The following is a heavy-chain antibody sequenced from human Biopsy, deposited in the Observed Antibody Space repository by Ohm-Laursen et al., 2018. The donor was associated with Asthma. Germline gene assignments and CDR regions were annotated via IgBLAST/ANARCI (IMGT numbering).Heavy chain of an antibody. CDR2: INAGDGNT. J-gene: IGHJ3*01. Sequence: ASVKVSCKTSGYTFISYAIHWVRQAPGQRLEWMGWINAGDGNTKYSQKFQGRVTITRDTSASTAYMDLRSLRSEDTAMYYCARTYYDFLTGQVNDAFALWGQGAMVTVSS. CDR1: GYTFISYA. CDR3: ARTYYDFLTGQVNDAFAL. V-gene: IGHV1-3*01. D-gene: IGHD3-9*01.